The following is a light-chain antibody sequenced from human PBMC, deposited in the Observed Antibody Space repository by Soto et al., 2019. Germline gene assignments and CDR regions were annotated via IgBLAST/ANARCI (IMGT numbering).Light chain of an antibody. J-gene: IGKJ5*01. CDR2: GAS. Sequence: DIQMTQSPSSLSASVGPRLTITCQASQRIFSYLNWYQQKPGKAPKLMIYGASNLHSGVSSRFSGIGSGTDFTLTISALQTADVATYYGQQSYSTPPITFGQGTRLEIK. CDR1: QRIFSY. CDR3: QQSYSTPPIT. V-gene: IGKV1-39*01.